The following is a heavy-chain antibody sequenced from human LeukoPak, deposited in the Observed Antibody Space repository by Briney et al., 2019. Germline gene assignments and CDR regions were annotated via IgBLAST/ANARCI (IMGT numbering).Heavy chain of an antibody. D-gene: IGHD3-22*01. CDR2: ISSGSGYI. V-gene: IGHV3-21*01. CDR3: ARDRNNYDTTGSLGYGLDV. CDR1: GLTFSTYS. Sequence: GGSLGLSCAASGLTFSTYSMNWVRQAPGKGLEWVSSISSGSGYIDYEDSVKGRFTISRDNPRNSLHLQMNSLRADDTAVYYCARDRNNYDTTGSLGYGLDVWGQGTTVTVSS. J-gene: IGHJ6*02.